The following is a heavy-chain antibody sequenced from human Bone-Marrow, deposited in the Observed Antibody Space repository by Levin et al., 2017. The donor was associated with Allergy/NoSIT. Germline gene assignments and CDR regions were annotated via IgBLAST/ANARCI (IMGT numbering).Heavy chain of an antibody. CDR1: GGPFSEYY. D-gene: IGHD2-2*01. J-gene: IGHJ5*02. CDR3: ARGRRPPANFLALPLWLDP. CDR2: VIHSGIT. Sequence: NPSETLSLTCAVSGGPFSEYYWTWIRQAPGKGLEWIGEVIHSGITNYNPSLNSRVTISVDTSKKQFSLKLTSVTAADTAVYFCARGRRPPANFLALPLWLDPWGQGTQVTVSS. V-gene: IGHV4-34*01.